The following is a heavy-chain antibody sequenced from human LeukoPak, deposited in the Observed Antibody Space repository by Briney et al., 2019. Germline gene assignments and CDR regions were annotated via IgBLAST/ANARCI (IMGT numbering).Heavy chain of an antibody. V-gene: IGHV1-2*06. CDR3: ARDSSGPLYYFDY. CDR1: GYTFTGYY. D-gene: IGHD3-22*01. J-gene: IGHJ4*02. Sequence: GASVKVSCKTSGYTFTGYYLHWVRQAPGQGLEWMGRINPNSGDTNFAQKFQGRVTMTRDTSISTAYMELTRLRSDDTAVYYCARDSSGPLYYFDYWGQGNLVTVSS. CDR2: INPNSGDT.